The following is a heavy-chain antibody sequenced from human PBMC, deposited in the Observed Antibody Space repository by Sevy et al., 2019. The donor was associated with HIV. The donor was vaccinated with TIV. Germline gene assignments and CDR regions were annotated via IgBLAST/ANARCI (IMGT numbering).Heavy chain of an antibody. V-gene: IGHV3-30-3*01. Sequence: GGALRLSCAASGFRFNVYAMNWIRQAPGKGLEWVAITSYDETTKHYAASVEGRFTISRDNSKNTLFLQMHSLIPEDTAVYFCAGFDYGVAGYFVYSGQGTLVTVSS. CDR1: GFRFNVYA. J-gene: IGHJ4*02. CDR3: AGFDYGVAGYFVY. CDR2: TSYDETTK. D-gene: IGHD4-17*01.